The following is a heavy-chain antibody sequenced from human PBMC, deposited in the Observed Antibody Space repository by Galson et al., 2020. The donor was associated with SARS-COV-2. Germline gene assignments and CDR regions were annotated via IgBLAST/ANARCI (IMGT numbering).Heavy chain of an antibody. CDR2: IIPIFGTA. CDR3: ARDLGTLGYCRSTSCRNYYYGMDV. J-gene: IGHJ6*02. V-gene: IGHV1-69*13. D-gene: IGHD2-2*01. CDR1: GGTFSSYA. Sequence: SVTVSCKASGGTFSSYAISWVRQAPGQGLEWMGGIIPIFGTANYAQKFQGRVTITADESTSTAYMELSSLGSEDTAVYYCARDLGTLGYCRSTSCRNYYYGMDVWGQGTTVTVSS.